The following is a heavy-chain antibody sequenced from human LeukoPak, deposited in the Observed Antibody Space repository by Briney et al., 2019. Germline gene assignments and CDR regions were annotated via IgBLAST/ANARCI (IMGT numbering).Heavy chain of an antibody. J-gene: IGHJ4*02. V-gene: IGHV4-39*07. CDR1: GGSISSSSYY. Sequence: SETLSLTCTVSGGSISSSSYYWGWIRQPPGKGLEWIGSIYYSGSTYYNPSLKSRVTISVDTSKNQFSLKLGSVTAADTAVYYCTRETSSRYFDYWGQGTLVTVSS. CDR3: TRETSSRYFDY. CDR2: IYYSGST.